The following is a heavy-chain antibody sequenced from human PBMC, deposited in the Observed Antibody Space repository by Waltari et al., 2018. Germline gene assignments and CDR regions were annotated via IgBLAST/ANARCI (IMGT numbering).Heavy chain of an antibody. CDR1: GLTFNNYP. Sequence: VQLLESGGGVVQPGGPLRLSCEASGLTFNNYPMHWVRQAPGKGLEWAAFIPYDGSDKYYADSVKGRFTISRDNSKSTLYLQMNSLRPEDTAVYYCAKSLEGLDYWGQGTLVTVSS. D-gene: IGHD3-3*01. CDR3: AKSLEGLDY. CDR2: IPYDGSDK. V-gene: IGHV3-30*02. J-gene: IGHJ4*02.